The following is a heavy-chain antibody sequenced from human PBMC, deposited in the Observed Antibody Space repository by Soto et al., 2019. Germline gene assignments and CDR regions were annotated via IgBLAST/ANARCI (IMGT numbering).Heavy chain of an antibody. V-gene: IGHV3-33*01. CDR1: GFIFSDFA. D-gene: IGHD6-6*01. Sequence: GGSLRLSCAASGFIFSDFAMHWGRQAPGKGLEWVAEIWYDGSNEYYGDSVKGRFTISRDNSKNTLYLQLNSLRAADTAVYYCARVPDAGRPLFDYWGQGALVTVSS. CDR2: IWYDGSNE. J-gene: IGHJ4*02. CDR3: ARVPDAGRPLFDY.